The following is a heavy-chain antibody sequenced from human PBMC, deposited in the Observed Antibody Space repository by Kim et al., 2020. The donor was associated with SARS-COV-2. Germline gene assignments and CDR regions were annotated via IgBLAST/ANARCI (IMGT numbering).Heavy chain of an antibody. CDR2: LFDNGAA. D-gene: IGHD2-2*01. J-gene: IGHJ5*02. V-gene: IGHV4-59*11. CDR1: GASIFSHS. CDR3: AACSGGCYAGQPAST. Sequence: SETLSLECHVTGASIFSHSWSWIRQSPSQGLEWLASLFDNGAADVSEHHPSLAGRINITLNAAKSLVSLTLRSDTAADTAVYFCAACSGGCYAGQPASTWGPGVLVSVSS.